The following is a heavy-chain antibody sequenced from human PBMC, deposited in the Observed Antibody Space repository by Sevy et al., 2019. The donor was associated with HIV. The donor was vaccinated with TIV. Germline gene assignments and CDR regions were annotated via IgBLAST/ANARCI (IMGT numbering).Heavy chain of an antibody. CDR1: GDSVSSNSAA. Sequence: SQTLSLTCAISGDSVSSNSAAWNWITQSPSRGLEWLGRTYYRSKWYNDYAVSVKSRITINPDTSKNQFSLQLNSVTPEDTAVYYCARARITMIVGPFDYWGQGTLVTVSS. CDR2: TYYRSKWYN. CDR3: ARARITMIVGPFDY. V-gene: IGHV6-1*01. J-gene: IGHJ4*02. D-gene: IGHD3-22*01.